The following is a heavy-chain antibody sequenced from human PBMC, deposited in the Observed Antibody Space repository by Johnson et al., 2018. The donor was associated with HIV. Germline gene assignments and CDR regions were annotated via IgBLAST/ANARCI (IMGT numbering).Heavy chain of an antibody. CDR1: GFTFSSYA. V-gene: IGHV3-30-3*01. CDR3: ARDLAGPWGI. Sequence: QVQLVESGGGVVQPGRSLRLSCAASGFTFSSYAMHWVRQAPGKGLEWVAVISYDGSNKYSADSVKGRFTISRDNSKNTLYLQMNSLRAEDTAVYYCARDLAGPWGIWGQGAMVTVSS. J-gene: IGHJ3*02. D-gene: IGHD1-26*01. CDR2: ISYDGSNK.